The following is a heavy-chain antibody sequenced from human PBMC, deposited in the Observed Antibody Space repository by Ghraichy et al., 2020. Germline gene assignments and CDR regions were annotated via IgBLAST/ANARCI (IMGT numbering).Heavy chain of an antibody. V-gene: IGHV3-11*06. Sequence: GGSLRLSCAASGFTFSDYYMSWIRQAPGKGLEWVSYISSSSSYTNYADSVKGRFTISRDNAKNSLYLQMNSLRAEDTAVYYCARVLGGMGGSMKAFDIWGQGTMVTVSS. D-gene: IGHD4-23*01. CDR3: ARVLGGMGGSMKAFDI. CDR1: GFTFSDYY. CDR2: ISSSSSYT. J-gene: IGHJ3*02.